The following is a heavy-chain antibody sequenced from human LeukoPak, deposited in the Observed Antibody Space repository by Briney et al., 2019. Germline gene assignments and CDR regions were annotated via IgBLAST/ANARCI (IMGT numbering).Heavy chain of an antibody. Sequence: GGSLRLSCAASGFTFSSYAMSWVRQAPGKGLEWVSAISGSGGSTSYADSVEGRLTISRDNSKNTLYRQMNSLRAEDTAVYYCARGKTTPFDYWGQGTLVTVSS. D-gene: IGHD4-17*01. J-gene: IGHJ4*02. CDR3: ARGKTTPFDY. V-gene: IGHV3-23*01. CDR1: GFTFSSYA. CDR2: ISGSGGST.